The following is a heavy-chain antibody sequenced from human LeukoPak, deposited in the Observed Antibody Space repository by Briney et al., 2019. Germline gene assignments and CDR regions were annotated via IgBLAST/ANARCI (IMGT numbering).Heavy chain of an antibody. J-gene: IGHJ3*02. V-gene: IGHV1-69*04. Sequence: SVKVSCKASGGTFSSYAISWVRQAPGQGLEWMGRIIPILGIANYAQKFQGRVTITADKSTSTAYMELSSLRSEDTAVYYCASYGSGSADAFDIWGQGKMVTVSS. CDR1: GGTFSSYA. D-gene: IGHD3-10*01. CDR2: IIPILGIA. CDR3: ASYGSGSADAFDI.